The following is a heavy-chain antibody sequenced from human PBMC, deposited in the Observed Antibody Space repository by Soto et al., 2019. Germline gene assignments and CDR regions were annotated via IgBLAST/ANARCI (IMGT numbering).Heavy chain of an antibody. CDR1: GGSISSYY. Sequence: SETLSLTCTVSGGSISSYYWSWIRQPPGKGLEWIGYIYYSGSTNYNPSLKSRVTISVDTSKNQFSLKLSSVTAADTAVYYCARTKGLFNWFDPWGQGTLVTVSS. CDR2: IYYSGST. V-gene: IGHV4-59*08. D-gene: IGHD2-8*01. J-gene: IGHJ5*02. CDR3: ARTKGLFNWFDP.